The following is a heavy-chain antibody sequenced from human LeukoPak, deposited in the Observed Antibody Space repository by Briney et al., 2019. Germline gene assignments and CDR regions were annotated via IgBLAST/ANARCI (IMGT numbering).Heavy chain of an antibody. CDR2: IGISSGNT. CDR3: ARDYKYAFDN. J-gene: IGHJ4*02. D-gene: IGHD5-24*01. Sequence: GGSLRLSCAASGFSFGDYSMNWVRQAPGKGLEWISCIGISSGNTYYADSVKGRFTISGDKARDSLYLQMNSLRVEDTAVYYCARDYKYAFDNWGQGTLVTVSS. CDR1: GFSFGDYS. V-gene: IGHV3-48*01.